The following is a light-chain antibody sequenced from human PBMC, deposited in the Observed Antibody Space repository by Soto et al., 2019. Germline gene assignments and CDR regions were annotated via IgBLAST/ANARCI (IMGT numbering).Light chain of an antibody. V-gene: IGKV3-20*01. CDR3: KQYLTSPSK. J-gene: IGKJ1*01. CDR1: HSVSSSY. Sequence: EIVLTQSPGTLSLSPGEVATLSCRASHSVSSSYLAWYQQKPGQAPRLLIYGASSRSTGIPDRFGGSGSVTDSTPPITRLEPEAWAVYYGKQYLTSPSKVGKDTKVEI. CDR2: GAS.